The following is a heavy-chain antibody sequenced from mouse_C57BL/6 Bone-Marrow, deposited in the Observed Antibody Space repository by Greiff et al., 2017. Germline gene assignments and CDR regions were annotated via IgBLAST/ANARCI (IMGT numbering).Heavy chain of an antibody. CDR2: ISYSGST. CDR1: GYSITSDY. D-gene: IGHD1-1*01. V-gene: IGHV3-8*01. Sequence: EVQVVESGPGLAKPSQTLSLTCSVTGYSITSDYWNWIRKFPGNKLEYMGYISYSGSTYYNPSLKSRISITRDTSKNQYYLQLNSLPTDDTATYYCARSLYGSSPAWFAYWGQGTLVTVSA. CDR3: ARSLYGSSPAWFAY. J-gene: IGHJ3*01.